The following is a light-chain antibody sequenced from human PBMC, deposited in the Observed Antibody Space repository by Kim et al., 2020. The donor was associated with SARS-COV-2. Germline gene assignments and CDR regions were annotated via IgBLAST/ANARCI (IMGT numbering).Light chain of an antibody. CDR3: CSYAGSYNYV. J-gene: IGLJ1*01. Sequence: GQSVTISCTGTSSDVGGYNYVSGYQQHPGKAPKLMIYDVSKRPSGVPDRFSGSKSGNTASLTISGLQAEDEADYYCCSYAGSYNYVFGSGTKVTVL. CDR2: DVS. V-gene: IGLV2-11*01. CDR1: SSDVGGYNY.